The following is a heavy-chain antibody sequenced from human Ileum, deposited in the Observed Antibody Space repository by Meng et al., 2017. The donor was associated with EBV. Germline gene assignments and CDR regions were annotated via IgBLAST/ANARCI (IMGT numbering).Heavy chain of an antibody. CDR2: IYYSGST. Sequence: QVQLQGSGPGVVKPSETLSLPCTVSGGSISSYYWSWIRQPPGKGLEWIGYIYYSGSTNYNPSLKSRVTISVDTSKNQFSLNLSSVTAADTAVYYCARGGWSLDYWGQGTLVTVSS. J-gene: IGHJ4*02. CDR3: ARGGWSLDY. V-gene: IGHV4-59*08. CDR1: GGSISSYY. D-gene: IGHD2-15*01.